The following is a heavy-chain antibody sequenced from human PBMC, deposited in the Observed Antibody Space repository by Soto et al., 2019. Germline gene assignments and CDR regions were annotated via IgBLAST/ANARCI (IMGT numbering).Heavy chain of an antibody. CDR2: INPSGGST. V-gene: IGHV1-46*01. CDR1: GYTFTSYY. CDR3: ARDVPVSSYGDYYGMYV. D-gene: IGHD5-18*01. Sequence: ASVKVSCKASGYTFTSYYMHWVRQAPGQGLEWMGIINPSGGSTSYAQKFQGRVTMTRDTSTSTVYMELSSLRSEDTAVYYCARDVPVSSYGDYYGMYVWGQGTTVTVSS. J-gene: IGHJ6*02.